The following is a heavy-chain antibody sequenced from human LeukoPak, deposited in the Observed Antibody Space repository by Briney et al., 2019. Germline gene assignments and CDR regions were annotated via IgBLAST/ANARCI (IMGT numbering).Heavy chain of an antibody. Sequence: SETLSLTCAVYGGSFSGYYWSWIRQPPGKGLEWIGEINHSGSTNYNPSLKSRVTISVDTSKNQFSLKLSSVTAADTAVYYCAGRIAVAGETDYWGQGTLVTVSS. V-gene: IGHV4-34*01. D-gene: IGHD6-19*01. CDR2: INHSGST. J-gene: IGHJ4*02. CDR3: AGRIAVAGETDY. CDR1: GGSFSGYY.